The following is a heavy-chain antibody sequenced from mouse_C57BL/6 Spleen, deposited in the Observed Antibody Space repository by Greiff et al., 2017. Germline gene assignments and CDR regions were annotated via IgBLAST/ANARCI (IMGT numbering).Heavy chain of an antibody. V-gene: IGHV1-55*01. Sequence: VQLQQPGAELVKPGASVKMSCKASGYTFTSYWITWVKQRPGQGLEWIGDIYPGSGSTNYNEQFKSKASLTVDTSSSTAYMQLSSLTSEDSAVYYCARFGITTVVEGYFDVWGTGTTVTVSS. CDR1: GYTFTSYW. CDR3: ARFGITTVVEGYFDV. J-gene: IGHJ1*03. CDR2: IYPGSGST. D-gene: IGHD1-1*01.